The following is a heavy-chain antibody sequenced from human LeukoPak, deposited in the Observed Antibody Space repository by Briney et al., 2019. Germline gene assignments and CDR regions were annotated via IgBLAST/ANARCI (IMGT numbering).Heavy chain of an antibody. CDR2: IIPIFGTA. J-gene: IGHJ1*01. V-gene: IGHV1-69*13. CDR1: GGTFSSYA. D-gene: IGHD6-13*01. CDR3: ARSIAAAGRGGTEYFQH. Sequence: SVKVSCKASGGTFSSYAISWVRQAPGQGLEWMGGIIPIFGTANYAQKFQGRVTITADESTGTAYMELSSLRSEDTAVYYCARSIAAAGRGGTEYFQHWGQGTLVTVSS.